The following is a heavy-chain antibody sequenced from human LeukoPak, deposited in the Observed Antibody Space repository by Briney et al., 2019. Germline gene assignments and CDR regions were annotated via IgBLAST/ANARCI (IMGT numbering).Heavy chain of an antibody. D-gene: IGHD2-2*01. J-gene: IGHJ6*02. CDR2: IIPIFGTA. Sequence: ASVKISCKASGGTFSSYAISWVRQAPGQGLEWMGGIIPIFGTANYAQKFQGRVTITADESTSTAYMELSSLRSEDTAVYYCAISSTLPRNGMDVWGQGTTVIASS. CDR3: AISSTLPRNGMDV. CDR1: GGTFSSYA. V-gene: IGHV1-69*13.